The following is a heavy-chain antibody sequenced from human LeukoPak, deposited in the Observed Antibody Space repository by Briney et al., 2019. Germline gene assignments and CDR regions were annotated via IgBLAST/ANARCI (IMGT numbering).Heavy chain of an antibody. V-gene: IGHV4-4*07. CDR2: IYTSGST. Sequence: PSETLSLTCTVSGGSISSYYWSWIRQPAGKGLEWIGRIYTSGSTNYNPPLKSRVTISVDTSKNQFSLKLSSVTAADTAVYYCAAAYYDIWTGYYKDAFDIWGQGTMVTVSS. D-gene: IGHD3-9*01. CDR3: AAAYYDIWTGYYKDAFDI. CDR1: GGSISSYY. J-gene: IGHJ3*02.